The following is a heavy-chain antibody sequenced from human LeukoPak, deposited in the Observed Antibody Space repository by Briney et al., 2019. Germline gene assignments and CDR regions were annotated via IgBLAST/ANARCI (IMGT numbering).Heavy chain of an antibody. CDR3: ARDASLMITVGGVIVKPRFV. D-gene: IGHD3-16*02. Sequence: KPSETLSLTCTVSGYSISSGYYWGWIRQPPGKGLEWIGSIYYSGSTYYNPSLKSRVTMSVDTSKNQFSLKLSSVTAADTAVYYCARDASLMITVGGVIVKPRFVWGQGTLVTVSS. CDR2: IYYSGST. V-gene: IGHV4-38-2*02. J-gene: IGHJ4*02. CDR1: GYSISSGYY.